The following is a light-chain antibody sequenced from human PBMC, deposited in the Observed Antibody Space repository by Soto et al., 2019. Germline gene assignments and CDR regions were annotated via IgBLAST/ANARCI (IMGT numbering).Light chain of an antibody. CDR2: ENN. V-gene: IGLV1-51*02. CDR1: SSNIANNY. J-gene: IGLJ3*02. CDR3: GTWDSSLSVGV. Sequence: QSVLTQPPSVSAAPGQKVTISCSGSSSNIANNYVSWYQQLPGTAPKLLIYENNKRPSGIPDRFSGSKSGTSATLGITGLQTGDEADYYCGTWDSSLSVGVFGGGTKVTVL.